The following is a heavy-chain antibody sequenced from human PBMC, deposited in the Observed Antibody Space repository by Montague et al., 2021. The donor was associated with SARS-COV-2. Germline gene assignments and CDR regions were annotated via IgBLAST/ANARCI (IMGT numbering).Heavy chain of an antibody. V-gene: IGHV4-61*02. J-gene: IGHJ5*01. CDR1: GASISTGIYY. CDR2: IRTTGHT. Sequence: TLSLTCTVSGASISTGIYYWSWIRQPAGKGLEWIGRIRTTGHTDYNSSLESRVFMSVDTSTNQFSLKLSSVTAADTALYYCIRGLASVDSWGQGALVTVSS. CDR3: IRGLASVDS.